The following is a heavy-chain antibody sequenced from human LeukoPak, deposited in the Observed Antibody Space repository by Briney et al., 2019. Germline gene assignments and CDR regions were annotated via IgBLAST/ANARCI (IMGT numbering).Heavy chain of an antibody. CDR1: GGSISGYF. V-gene: IGHV4-4*07. Sequence: SETLSLTCTVSGGSISGYFWTWIRQPAGKELEWIGRIYSSGTAYYNPSLESRVTISLDTFNNQFSLKATSVTAADTAVYYCARGTEKTRISGYYSFDHWGRGLLVTVSS. J-gene: IGHJ4*02. CDR3: ARGTEKTRISGYYSFDH. CDR2: IYSSGTA. D-gene: IGHD5-12*01.